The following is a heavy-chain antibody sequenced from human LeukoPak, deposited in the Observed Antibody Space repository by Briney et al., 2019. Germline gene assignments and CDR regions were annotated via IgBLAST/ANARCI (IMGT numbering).Heavy chain of an antibody. CDR1: GFTFSSYW. J-gene: IGHJ4*02. D-gene: IGHD2-2*01. Sequence: GGSLRLSCAASGFTFSSYWMSWVRQAPGQGLEWVANIKQDGSEKYYVDSVKGRFTISRDNAKNSLYLQMNSLRAEDTAVYYCAMSIVVVPAADYWGQGTLVTVSS. CDR2: IKQDGSEK. V-gene: IGHV3-7*01. CDR3: AMSIVVVPAADY.